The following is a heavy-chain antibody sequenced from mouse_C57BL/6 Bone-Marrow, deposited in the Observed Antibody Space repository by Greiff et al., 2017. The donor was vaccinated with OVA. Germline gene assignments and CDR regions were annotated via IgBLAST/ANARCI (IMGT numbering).Heavy chain of an antibody. J-gene: IGHJ3*01. CDR2: IDPETGGT. V-gene: IGHV1-15*01. D-gene: IGHD2-4*01. Sequence: LVESGAELVRPGASVTLSCKASGYTFTDYEMHWVKQTPVHGLEWIGAIDPETGGTAYNQKFKGKAILTADKSSSTAYMELRSLTSEDSAVYYCTRAGLRPWFADWGQGTLVTVSA. CDR1: GYTFTDYE. CDR3: TRAGLRPWFAD.